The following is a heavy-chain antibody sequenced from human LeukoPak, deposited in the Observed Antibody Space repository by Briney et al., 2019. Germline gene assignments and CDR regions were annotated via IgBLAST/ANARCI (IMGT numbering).Heavy chain of an antibody. CDR2: IYYSGST. CDR3: ASSTNTYYYYYYGMDV. D-gene: IGHD2-2*01. J-gene: IGHJ6*02. CDR1: GGSISTYY. V-gene: IGHV4-59*08. Sequence: SETLSLTCTVSGGSISTYYWSWIRQPPGKGLEWIGYIYYSGSTNYNPSLKSRVTISVDTSKNQFSLKLSSVPAADTAVYYCASSTNTYYYYYYGMDVWGQGTTVTVSS.